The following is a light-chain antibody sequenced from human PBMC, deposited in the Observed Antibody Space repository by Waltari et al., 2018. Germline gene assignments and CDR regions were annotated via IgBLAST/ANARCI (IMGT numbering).Light chain of an antibody. J-gene: IGKJ2*01. CDR2: KTS. CDR3: QQFGGSPMYT. V-gene: IGKV3-20*01. Sequence: EVVLTQSPGTLSLSPGERATLACRASQSVDSTYLAWYQQKPGQAPTPLIYKTSTRATGIPDRFSGSGSWTDFSLNINILGPGDSAVYYCQQFGGSPMYTFGLGTKLEIK. CDR1: QSVDSTY.